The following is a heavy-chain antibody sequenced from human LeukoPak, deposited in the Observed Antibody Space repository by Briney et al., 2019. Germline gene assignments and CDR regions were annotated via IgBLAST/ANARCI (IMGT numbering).Heavy chain of an antibody. J-gene: IGHJ5*02. V-gene: IGHV3-23*01. CDR2: ISGNGGYT. D-gene: IGHD6-13*01. Sequence: GGSLRLSCAASGFTFSSYAMSWVRQAPGKGLEWVSAISGNGGYTYYADSVKGRFTISRDNSKNTLYLQMNSLRAEDTAVYYCAKDPYSSAWFSRDWFDPWGQGTLVTVSS. CDR3: AKDPYSSAWFSRDWFDP. CDR1: GFTFSSYA.